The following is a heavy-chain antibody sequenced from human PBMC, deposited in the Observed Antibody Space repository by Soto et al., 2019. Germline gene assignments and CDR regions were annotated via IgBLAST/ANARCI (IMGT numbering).Heavy chain of an antibody. CDR3: AKDPSGDRRWFDP. D-gene: IGHD2-21*02. V-gene: IGHV3-23*01. Sequence: GGSLRLSCAASGFTFSSDAMSWVRQAPGTGLEWVSAISGSGGSTYYADSVKGRFTISRDNSKNTLYLQMNSLRAEDTAVYYCAKDPSGDRRWFDPWGQGTLVTVSS. J-gene: IGHJ5*02. CDR2: ISGSGGST. CDR1: GFTFSSDA.